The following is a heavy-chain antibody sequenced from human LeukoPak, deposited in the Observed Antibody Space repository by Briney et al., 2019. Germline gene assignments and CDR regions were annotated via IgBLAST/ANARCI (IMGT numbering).Heavy chain of an antibody. CDR1: GYTFTSYG. CDR2: ISAHNDIT. Sequence: ASVKVSCKASGYTFTSYGINWVRQAPGQGLEWMGWISAHNDITDFAQKFQARVSMTTETSTNTAYMELRNLTSDDTAMYYCARDASGSLRRYYYYYGMDVWGQGTTVTVSS. CDR3: ARDASGSLRRYYYYYGMDV. D-gene: IGHD1-14*01. J-gene: IGHJ6*02. V-gene: IGHV1-18*01.